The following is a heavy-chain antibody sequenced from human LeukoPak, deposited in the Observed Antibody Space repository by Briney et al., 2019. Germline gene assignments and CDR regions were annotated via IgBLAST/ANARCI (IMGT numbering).Heavy chain of an antibody. CDR3: AKVAYGDYGFLDY. D-gene: IGHD4-17*01. Sequence: PGGSLRLSCAPSGFTFKSYDMNWVRQPPGKGLEWVSGISGSGGNTYYVDSVKRRFTISRDNSKNTLYLQMNNLRAEDTALYSCAKVAYGDYGFLDYWGQGTLVTVSS. CDR2: ISGSGGNT. CDR1: GFTFKSYD. V-gene: IGHV3-23*01. J-gene: IGHJ4*02.